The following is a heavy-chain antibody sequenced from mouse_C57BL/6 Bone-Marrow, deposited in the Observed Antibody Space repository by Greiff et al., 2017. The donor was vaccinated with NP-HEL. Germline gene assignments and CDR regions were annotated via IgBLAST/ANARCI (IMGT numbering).Heavy chain of an antibody. CDR3: ARANYYGFAY. J-gene: IGHJ3*01. Sequence: QVQLQQPGAELVMPGASVKLSCKASGYTFTSYWMHWVKQRPGQGLEWIGEIDPSDSYTNYNQKFTGKSTLTVDKSSSTAYMQLSSLTSEDSAVYYCARANYYGFAYWGQGTLVTVSA. V-gene: IGHV1-69*01. D-gene: IGHD1-1*01. CDR2: IDPSDSYT. CDR1: GYTFTSYW.